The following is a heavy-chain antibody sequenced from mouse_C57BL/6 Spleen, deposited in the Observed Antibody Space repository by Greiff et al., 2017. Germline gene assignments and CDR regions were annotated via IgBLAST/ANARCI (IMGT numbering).Heavy chain of an antibody. V-gene: IGHV1-64*01. Sequence: QVQLQQPGAELVKPGASVKLSCKASGYTFTSYWMHWVKQRPGQGLEWIGMIHPNSGSTNYNEKFKSKATLTVDKSSSTAYMQLSSLTSEDSAVYYCAREVYYSNSYAMDYWGQGTSVTVSS. CDR3: AREVYYSNSYAMDY. J-gene: IGHJ4*01. CDR2: IHPNSGST. CDR1: GYTFTSYW. D-gene: IGHD2-5*01.